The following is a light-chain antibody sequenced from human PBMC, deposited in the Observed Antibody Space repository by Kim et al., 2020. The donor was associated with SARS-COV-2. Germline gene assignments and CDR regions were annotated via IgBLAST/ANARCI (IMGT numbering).Light chain of an antibody. CDR1: QSVLYSSDNKNY. CDR3: QQYYSAPIT. V-gene: IGKV4-1*01. J-gene: IGKJ5*01. CDR2: WAS. Sequence: DIVMTQSPDSLAVSLGERATINCKSSQSVLYSSDNKNYLNWYQQKPGQPPKLLINWASTRESGVPDRFSGSGSGADFTLTISSTQAEDVAVYYCQQYYSAPITFGQGTRLEIK.